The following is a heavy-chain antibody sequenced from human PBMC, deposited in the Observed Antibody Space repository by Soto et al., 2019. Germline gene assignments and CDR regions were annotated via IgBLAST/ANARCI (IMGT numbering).Heavy chain of an antibody. CDR3: SANDHDDHPHLDQ. CDR1: GLTFSGSA. V-gene: IGHV3-73*01. Sequence: EVQLVESGGGLVQPGGSLKLSCAVSGLTFSGSAMHWVRQASGKGLEWVGHIRKKANNYATAYAASVKGRFTISRDDSKNTALLQKNSPKTEDQAVYYRSANDHDDHPHLDQWGQGTVVTLSS. J-gene: IGHJ4*02. D-gene: IGHD3-16*01. CDR2: IRKKANNYAT.